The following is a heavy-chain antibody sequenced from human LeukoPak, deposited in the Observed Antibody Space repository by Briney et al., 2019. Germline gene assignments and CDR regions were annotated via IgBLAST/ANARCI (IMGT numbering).Heavy chain of an antibody. Sequence: GGSLRLSCAASGFTFSSYAMSWGRQAPGQGREWVSAISGSGGSTYYADSGKGRFTISRDNSENTLFLQMNSLRGDDTALYYCAKEGAAASIDSWGQGTLVTVSS. CDR1: GFTFSSYA. CDR2: ISGSGGST. V-gene: IGHV3-23*01. J-gene: IGHJ4*02. CDR3: AKEGAAASIDS. D-gene: IGHD6-13*01.